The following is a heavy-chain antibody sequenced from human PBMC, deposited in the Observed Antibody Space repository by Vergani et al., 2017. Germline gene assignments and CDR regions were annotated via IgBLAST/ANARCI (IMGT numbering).Heavy chain of an antibody. J-gene: IGHJ6*03. CDR2: IYYSGST. CDR1: GGSISSYY. CDR3: AREGTSRGYYYYYMDV. Sequence: QVQLQESGPGLVKPSETLSLTCTVSGGSISSYYWSWIRQPQGKGLEWFGYIYYSGSTNYNPSLKSRVTISVDTSKNQFSLKLSSVTAADTAVYYCAREGTSRGYYYYYMDVWGKGTTVTVSS. V-gene: IGHV4-59*13. D-gene: IGHD1-1*01.